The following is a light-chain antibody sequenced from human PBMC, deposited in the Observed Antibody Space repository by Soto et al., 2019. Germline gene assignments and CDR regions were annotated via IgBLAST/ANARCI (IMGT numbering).Light chain of an antibody. Sequence: EVVLTQSPATLSLSPGERATLSCSASQSVRTSLACYQHKPGQAPRLVIYDASLRANGVPARFGGSGSGTDFTLTINSLEPEDFAVYYCQQRNVWPPITFGQGTRLEIK. V-gene: IGKV3-11*01. J-gene: IGKJ5*01. CDR3: QQRNVWPPIT. CDR2: DAS. CDR1: QSVRTS.